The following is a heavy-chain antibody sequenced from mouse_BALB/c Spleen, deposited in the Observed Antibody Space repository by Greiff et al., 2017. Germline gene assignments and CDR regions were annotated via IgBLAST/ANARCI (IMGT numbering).Heavy chain of an antibody. D-gene: IGHD3-1*01. CDR1: GYSITSDYA. CDR3: ARSGYAPYYFDY. Sequence: EVMLVESGPGLVKPSQSLSLTCTVTGYSITSDYAWNWIRQFPGNKLEWMGYISYSGSTSYNPSLKSRISITRDTSKNQFFLQLNSVTTEDTATYYCARSGYAPYYFDYWGQGTTLTVSS. CDR2: ISYSGST. J-gene: IGHJ2*01. V-gene: IGHV3-2*02.